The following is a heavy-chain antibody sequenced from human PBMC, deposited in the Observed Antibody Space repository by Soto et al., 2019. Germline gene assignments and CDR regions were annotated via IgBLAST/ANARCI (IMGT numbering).Heavy chain of an antibody. CDR2: IIPIFGTA. D-gene: IGHD6-13*01. CDR1: GGTFSSYP. Sequence: QVQLVQSGAEVKNPGSSVKVSCKASGGTFSSYPISWVGKAPGQGLEWMGGIIPIFGTANYAQKFQGRVTITADKSTSTAYMELSSLRSEDTAVYYCARGGYIAAAGTYWFDPWGQGTLVTVSS. J-gene: IGHJ5*02. CDR3: ARGGYIAAAGTYWFDP. V-gene: IGHV1-69*06.